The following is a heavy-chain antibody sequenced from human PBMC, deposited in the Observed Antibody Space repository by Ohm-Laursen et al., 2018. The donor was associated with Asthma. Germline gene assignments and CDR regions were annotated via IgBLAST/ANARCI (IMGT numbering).Heavy chain of an antibody. D-gene: IGHD7-27*01. CDR3: AAWGSENF. Sequence: SLRLSCAASGFTFNKHHMTWVRQAPGKGLEWVSAIDGSGGRTYYADSVKGRFTISRDNAKDSLSLQMNSLRVEDTAVYYCAAWGSENFWGQGTLVTAS. J-gene: IGHJ4*02. CDR2: IDGSGGRT. V-gene: IGHV3-23*01. CDR1: GFTFNKHH.